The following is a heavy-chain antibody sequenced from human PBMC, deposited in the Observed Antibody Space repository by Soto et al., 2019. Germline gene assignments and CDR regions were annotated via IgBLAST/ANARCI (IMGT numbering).Heavy chain of an antibody. V-gene: IGHV3-13*04. CDR3: ARSPPGGYHYYYGLDV. Sequence: GGSPRLSCAASGFTFSSYYMQWVRQATGKGLEWVSAIGTAGDTYYLGSVKGRFTISRENAKNSLYLQMNSLRAGDTAVYYCARSPPGGYHYYYGLDVWGQGTTVTVSS. CDR2: IGTAGDT. D-gene: IGHD3-22*01. CDR1: GFTFSSYY. J-gene: IGHJ6*02.